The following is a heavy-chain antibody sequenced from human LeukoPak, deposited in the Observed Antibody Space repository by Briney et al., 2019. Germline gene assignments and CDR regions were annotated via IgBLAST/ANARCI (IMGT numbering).Heavy chain of an antibody. CDR2: ISYDGSNK. Sequence: GGSLRLSCAASGFTFSSYAMHWVRQAPGKGLEWVVVISYDGSNKYYADSVKGRFTISRDNSKNTLYLQMNSLRAEDTAVYYCAKDIEGAAAAESLPPDWGQGTLVTVSS. V-gene: IGHV3-30-3*01. CDR3: AKDIEGAAAAESLPPD. D-gene: IGHD6-13*01. J-gene: IGHJ4*02. CDR1: GFTFSSYA.